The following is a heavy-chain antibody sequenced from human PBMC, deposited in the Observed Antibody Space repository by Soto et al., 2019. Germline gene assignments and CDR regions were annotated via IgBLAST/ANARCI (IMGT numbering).Heavy chain of an antibody. CDR3: ARDRSSSWSRYYYYGMDV. D-gene: IGHD6-13*01. CDR2: IYTSGST. Sequence: SETLSLTCAVYGGSFSGYYWSWIRQPPGKGLEWIGEIYTSGSTNYNPSLKSRVTMSVDTSKNQFSLKLSSVTAADTAVYYCARDRSSSWSRYYYYGMDVWGQGTTVTVSS. CDR1: GGSFSGYY. V-gene: IGHV4-34*01. J-gene: IGHJ6*02.